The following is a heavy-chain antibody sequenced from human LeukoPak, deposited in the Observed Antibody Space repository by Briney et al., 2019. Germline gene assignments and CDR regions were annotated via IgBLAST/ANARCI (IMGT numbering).Heavy chain of an antibody. J-gene: IGHJ3*02. CDR1: GGSISSYY. Sequence: SETLSLTCTVSGGSISSYYWSWIRQPPGKGLEWIGYIYYSGSTNYNPSLKSRVTISVDTSKNQFSLKLSSVTAADAAVYYCARDQTDYGGNPDAFDIWGQGTMVTVSS. CDR2: IYYSGST. V-gene: IGHV4-59*01. CDR3: ARDQTDYGGNPDAFDI. D-gene: IGHD4-23*01.